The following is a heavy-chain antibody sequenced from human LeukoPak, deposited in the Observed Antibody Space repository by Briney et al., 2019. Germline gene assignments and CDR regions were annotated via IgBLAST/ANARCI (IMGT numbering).Heavy chain of an antibody. J-gene: IGHJ3*02. Sequence: ASVKVSCKASEYTFTGYYIHWVRQAPGQGLEWMGWINPNIGGTNYAQKFQGRVTMTRDTSISTAYMELSRLRSDDTAVYYCARAGIWDYSDSSGYHNAAFDIWGQGTMVTVSS. V-gene: IGHV1-2*02. CDR1: EYTFTGYY. CDR2: INPNIGGT. CDR3: ARAGIWDYSDSSGYHNAAFDI. D-gene: IGHD3-22*01.